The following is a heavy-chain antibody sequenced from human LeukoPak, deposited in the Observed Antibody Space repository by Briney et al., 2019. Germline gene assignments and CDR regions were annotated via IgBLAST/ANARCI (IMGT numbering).Heavy chain of an antibody. V-gene: IGHV4-59*12. CDR1: GGSISSYY. CDR2: IYYSGST. Sequence: SETLSLTCTVSGGSISSYYWSWIRQPPGKGLEWIGYIYYSGSTNYNPSLKSRVTISVDKSKNQFSLKLSSVTAADTAVYYCARAIVGATGWFDPWGQGTLVTVSS. CDR3: ARAIVGATGWFDP. J-gene: IGHJ5*02. D-gene: IGHD1-26*01.